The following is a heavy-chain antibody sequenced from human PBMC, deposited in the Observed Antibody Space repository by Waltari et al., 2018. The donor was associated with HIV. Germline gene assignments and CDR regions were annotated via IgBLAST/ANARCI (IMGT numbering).Heavy chain of an antibody. CDR1: GYTLTELS. CDR3: ATGVIVVVIKDDAFDI. J-gene: IGHJ3*02. Sequence: QVQLVQSGAEVKKPGASVKVSCKVSGYTLTELSMHWVRQAPGKGLEWMGGFDPEDGETIYAQKFQGRGTMTEDTSTDTAYMELSSLRSEDTAVYYCATGVIVVVIKDDAFDIWGQGTMVTVSS. D-gene: IGHD3-22*01. CDR2: FDPEDGET. V-gene: IGHV1-24*01.